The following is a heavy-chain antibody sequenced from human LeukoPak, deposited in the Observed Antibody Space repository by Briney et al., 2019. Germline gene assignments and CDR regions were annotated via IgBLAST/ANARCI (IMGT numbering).Heavy chain of an antibody. CDR3: AKDQDVAAAGTWGSIDY. J-gene: IGHJ4*02. D-gene: IGHD6-13*01. Sequence: GRSLRLSCAASGFTFSNYGIHWVHQAPGKGLEWVAVISYDATNEYYTDSVRGRFTISRDNSRNTLYLQMNSLRAVDTAVYYCAKDQDVAAAGTWGSIDYWGQGTLVTVSS. CDR1: GFTFSNYG. CDR2: ISYDATNE. V-gene: IGHV3-30*18.